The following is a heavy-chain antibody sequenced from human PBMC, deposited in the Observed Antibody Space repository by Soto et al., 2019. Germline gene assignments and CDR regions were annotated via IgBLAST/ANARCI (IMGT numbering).Heavy chain of an antibody. Sequence: SVKVSCKXSGGTFSSYAISWVRQAPGQGLEWMGGIIPIFGTANYAQKFQGRVTITADESTSTAYMELRSLRSDDTAVYYCARGAPISIAGYYYYGMDVWGQGTTVTVSS. CDR3: ARGAPISIAGYYYYGMDV. CDR2: IIPIFGTA. J-gene: IGHJ6*02. V-gene: IGHV1-69*13. CDR1: GGTFSSYA. D-gene: IGHD6-13*01.